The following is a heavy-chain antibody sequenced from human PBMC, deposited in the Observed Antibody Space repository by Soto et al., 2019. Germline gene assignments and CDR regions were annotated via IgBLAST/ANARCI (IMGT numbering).Heavy chain of an antibody. D-gene: IGHD1-1*01. V-gene: IGHV1-18*01. Sequence: QVQLVQSGAEVKKPGASVKVSCKSSGYTFTSYGISWVRQAPGQGLEWMGWISGYNGNTNYAQKLQGRVTMTTDTSTSTAYVELRSMRSDDTAVYYCAGEEGYKWNDGGWFDPWGQGTLVTVSS. CDR3: AGEEGYKWNDGGWFDP. CDR1: GYTFTSYG. J-gene: IGHJ5*02. CDR2: ISGYNGNT.